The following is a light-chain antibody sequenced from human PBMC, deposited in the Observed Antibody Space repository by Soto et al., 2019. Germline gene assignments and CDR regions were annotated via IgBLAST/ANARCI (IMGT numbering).Light chain of an antibody. V-gene: IGKV3-15*01. CDR3: QQYNNWPSLT. J-gene: IGKJ4*01. CDR1: QSVSSN. CDR2: GAS. Sequence: EIVMTQSPATLSVSPGERATLSCRASQSVSSNLAWYQQKPGQAPRLLIYGASTRATGIPARFSGSGSGTYFTLTISSLQSEDFAVDYCQQYNNWPSLTFGGGTKVEIK.